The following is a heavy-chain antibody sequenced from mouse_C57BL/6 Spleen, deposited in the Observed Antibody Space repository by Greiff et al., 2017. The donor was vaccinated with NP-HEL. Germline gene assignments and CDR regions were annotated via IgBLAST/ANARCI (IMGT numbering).Heavy chain of an antibody. CDR1: GYTFTSYW. J-gene: IGHJ1*03. V-gene: IGHV1-64*01. Sequence: QVQLQQSGAELVKPGASVKLSCKASGYTFTSYWMHWVKQRPGQGLEWIGMIHPNSGSTNYNEKFKSKATLTVDKSSSTAYMQLSSLTSEDSAVYYCARGHYGSSYDWYFDVWGTGTTVTVSS. D-gene: IGHD1-1*01. CDR2: IHPNSGST. CDR3: ARGHYGSSYDWYFDV.